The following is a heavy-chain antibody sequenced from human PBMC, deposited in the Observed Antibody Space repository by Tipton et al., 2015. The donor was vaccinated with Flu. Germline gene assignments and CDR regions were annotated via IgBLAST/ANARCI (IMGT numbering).Heavy chain of an antibody. CDR1: GFTFSSYG. J-gene: IGHJ4*02. Sequence: QVQLVQSGGGVVQPGRSLRLSCAASGFTFSSYGMHWVRQAPGKGLEWVAVISYDGSNKYYADSVKGRFTISRDNSKNTLYLQMNSLRAEDTAVYYCAKGAVYYYGSGSLSSFDYWGQGTLVTVSS. CDR3: AKGAVYYYGSGSLSSFDY. D-gene: IGHD3-10*01. V-gene: IGHV3-30*18. CDR2: ISYDGSNK.